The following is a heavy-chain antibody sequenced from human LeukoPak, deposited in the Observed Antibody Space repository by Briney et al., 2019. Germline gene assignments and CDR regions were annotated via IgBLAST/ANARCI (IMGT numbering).Heavy chain of an antibody. Sequence: GGSLRLSCAASGFTFSSYSMCWVRQAPGKGLEWLSYITSSSNTIYYADSVKGRFTISRDNAQNSLYLQMNSLRAEDTAVYYCARVSITGYYYYMDVWGKGTTVTVSS. CDR3: ARVSITGYYYYMDV. V-gene: IGHV3-48*01. CDR1: GFTFSSYS. J-gene: IGHJ6*03. CDR2: ITSSSNTI. D-gene: IGHD5-24*01.